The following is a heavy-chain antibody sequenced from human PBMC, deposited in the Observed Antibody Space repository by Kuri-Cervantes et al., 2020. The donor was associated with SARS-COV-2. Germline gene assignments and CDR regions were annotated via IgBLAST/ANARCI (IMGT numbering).Heavy chain of an antibody. D-gene: IGHD3-10*01. CDR1: GFTFSSYS. CDR2: ISSSSSYI. J-gene: IGHJ6*02. CDR3: ARDRGYYGSGSYYIRIYYYGMDV. V-gene: IGHV3-21*04. Sequence: GESLKISCAASGFTFSSYSMNWVRQAPGKGLEWVSSISSSSSYIYYADSVKGRFTISRDNAKNSLYLQMNSLRAEDTAVYYCARDRGYYGSGSYYIRIYYYGMDVWGQGTTVTVSS.